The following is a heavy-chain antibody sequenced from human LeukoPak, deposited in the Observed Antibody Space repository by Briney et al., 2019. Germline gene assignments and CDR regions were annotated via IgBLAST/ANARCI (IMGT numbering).Heavy chain of an antibody. CDR3: VSSGSGYIRKGEAYYYYGMDV. D-gene: IGHD3-10*01. CDR1: GYTFTGYY. J-gene: IGHJ6*02. V-gene: IGHV1-2*02. CDR2: INPNSGGT. Sequence: GASVKVSCKASGYTFTGYYMHWVRQAPGQGLEWMGWINPNSGGTNYAQKFQGRVTMTRDTSISTAYMELSRLRSDDTAVYYCVSSGSGYIRKGEAYYYYGMDVWGQGTTVTVSS.